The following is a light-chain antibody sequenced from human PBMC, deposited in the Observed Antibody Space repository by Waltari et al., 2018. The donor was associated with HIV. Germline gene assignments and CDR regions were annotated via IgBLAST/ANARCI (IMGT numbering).Light chain of an antibody. J-gene: IGKJ1*01. V-gene: IGKV3-20*01. CDR2: GAS. CDR1: QSVSSSY. Sequence: EIVLTQSPGTLSLSPGERATLSCRASQSVSSSYLAWCQQKPGQAPRLLIYGASSRATGIPDRFSGSGSGTDFTLTISRLEPEDFAVYYCQHLQTFGQGTKVEIK. CDR3: QHLQT.